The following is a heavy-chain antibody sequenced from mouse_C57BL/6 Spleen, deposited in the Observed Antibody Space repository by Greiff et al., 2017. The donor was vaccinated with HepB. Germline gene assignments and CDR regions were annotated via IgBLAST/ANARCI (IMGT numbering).Heavy chain of an antibody. J-gene: IGHJ1*03. V-gene: IGHV1-64*01. CDR1: GYTFTSYW. CDR3: ARTMTVAPDWYFDV. Sequence: QVQLQQPGAELVKPGASVKLSCKASGYTFTSYWMHWVKQRPGQGLEWIGMIHPNSGSTNYNEKFKSKATLTVDKSSSTAYMQLSSLTSEDSAVYYCARTMTVAPDWYFDVWGTGTTVTVSS. CDR2: IHPNSGST. D-gene: IGHD1-1*02.